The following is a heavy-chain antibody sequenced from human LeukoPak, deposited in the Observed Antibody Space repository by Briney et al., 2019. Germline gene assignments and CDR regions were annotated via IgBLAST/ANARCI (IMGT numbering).Heavy chain of an antibody. D-gene: IGHD2-2*01. J-gene: IGHJ5*02. CDR1: GGSMSGYY. Sequence: PSETPSLTCTVFGGSMSGYYWSWIRQPPGKGLEWIGCIYNSGKTNYNPSLKSRVTISIDTAKNQFSLRLSSVTAADTALYYCARNRVPGGSWGQGTLVTVSS. CDR2: IYNSGKT. CDR3: ARNRVPGGS. V-gene: IGHV4-59*01.